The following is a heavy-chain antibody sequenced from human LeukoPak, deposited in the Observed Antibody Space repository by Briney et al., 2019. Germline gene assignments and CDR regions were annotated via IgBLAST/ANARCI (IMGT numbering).Heavy chain of an antibody. D-gene: IGHD3-10*01. CDR2: ISGSGGST. CDR1: GFTFSSYA. J-gene: IGHJ4*02. CDR3: AKGRELLWFGDLGPFDY. V-gene: IGHV3-23*01. Sequence: GGSLGLSCAASGFTFSSYAMSWVRQAPGKGLEWVSAISGSGGSTYYADSVKGRFTISRDNSKNTLYLQMNSLRAEDTAVYYCAKGRELLWFGDLGPFDYWGQGTLVTVSS.